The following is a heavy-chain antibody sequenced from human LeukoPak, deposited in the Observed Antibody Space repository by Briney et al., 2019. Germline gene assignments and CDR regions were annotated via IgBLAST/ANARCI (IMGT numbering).Heavy chain of an antibody. V-gene: IGHV4-59*01. CDR1: GGSISSYY. Sequence: SETLSLTCTVSGGSISSYYWSWIRQPPGKGPEWIGYIYCSGSTNYNPSLKSRVTISVDTSKNQFSLKLSSVTAADTAVYYCARKGSSWYDGNWFDPWGQGTLVTVSS. D-gene: IGHD6-13*01. J-gene: IGHJ5*02. CDR3: ARKGSSWYDGNWFDP. CDR2: IYCSGST.